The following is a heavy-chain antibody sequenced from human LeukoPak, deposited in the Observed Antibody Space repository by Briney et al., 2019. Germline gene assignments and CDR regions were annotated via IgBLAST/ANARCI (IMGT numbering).Heavy chain of an antibody. V-gene: IGHV3-53*01. D-gene: IGHD6-19*01. CDR3: AKEGSSGWYLTPSFDY. CDR2: IYADSST. Sequence: GGSLRLSCAASGFTVSSNYMSWVRQAPGKGLEWVSVIYADSSTFYTDSVKGRFTISRDNSKNTLYLQMNSLRAEDTAVYYCAKEGSSGWYLTPSFDYWGQGTLVTVSS. J-gene: IGHJ4*02. CDR1: GFTVSSNY.